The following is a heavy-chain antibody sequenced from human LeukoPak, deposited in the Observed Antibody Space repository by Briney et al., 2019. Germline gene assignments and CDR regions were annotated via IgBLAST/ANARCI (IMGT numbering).Heavy chain of an antibody. CDR3: ARDAIAAAGTPIDY. V-gene: IGHV3-7*03. CDR2: IKEDGSER. D-gene: IGHD6-13*01. J-gene: IGHJ4*02. CDR1: AFIFSGHW. Sequence: GGSLRLSCEGSAFIFSGHWMNWVRQTPGKGLEWVASIKEDGSERQYVDSVKGRFSISRDNTKGSLFLQLNSLRAEDTAVYYCARDAIAAAGTPIDYWGQGTLVTVSS.